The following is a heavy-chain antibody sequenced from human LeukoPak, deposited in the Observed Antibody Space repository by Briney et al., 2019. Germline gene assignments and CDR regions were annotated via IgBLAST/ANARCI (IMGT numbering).Heavy chain of an antibody. J-gene: IGHJ4*02. D-gene: IGHD3-10*01. CDR3: ASASYYGSGSYYKPEDY. CDR1: GYTFTGYY. CDR2: INPNSGGT. Sequence: WASVKVSCKASGYTFTGYYMHWVRQAPGQGLEWMGWINPNSGGTNYAQKFQGRVTMTRDTSISTAYMELSRLRSDDTAVYYCASASYYGSGSYYKPEDYWGQGTLVTVSS. V-gene: IGHV1-2*02.